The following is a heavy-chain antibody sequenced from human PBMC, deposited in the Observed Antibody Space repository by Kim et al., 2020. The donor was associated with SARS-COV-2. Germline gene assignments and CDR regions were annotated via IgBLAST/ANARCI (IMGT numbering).Heavy chain of an antibody. Sequence: GSTTYNPALKSRVTISVDTSKDQFSLKLSSVTAADTAVYYCARGLATFDYWGQGTLVTVSS. V-gene: IGHV4-34*01. CDR2: GST. CDR3: ARGLATFDY. J-gene: IGHJ4*02.